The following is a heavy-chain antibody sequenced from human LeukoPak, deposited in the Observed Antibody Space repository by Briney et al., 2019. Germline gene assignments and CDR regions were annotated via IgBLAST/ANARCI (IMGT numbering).Heavy chain of an antibody. J-gene: IGHJ4*02. CDR3: AREGRVAATRDDSFDY. CDR2: INPSGGST. Sequence: ASVKVSCKASGYTFTSYYMHWVRQAPGQGLEWMGIINPSGGSTSYAQKFQGRVTMTRDMSTSTVYMELSSLRSEDTAVYYCAREGRVAATRDDSFDYWGQGTLVTVSS. V-gene: IGHV1-46*01. D-gene: IGHD1-26*01. CDR1: GYTFTSYY.